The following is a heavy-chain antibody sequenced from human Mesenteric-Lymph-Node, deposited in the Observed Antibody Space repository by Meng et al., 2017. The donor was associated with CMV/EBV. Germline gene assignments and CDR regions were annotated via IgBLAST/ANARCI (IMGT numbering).Heavy chain of an antibody. CDR3: AREPPYSGSYFD. J-gene: IGHJ4*02. CDR1: GYTFTSYA. D-gene: IGHD1-26*01. Sequence: CKASGYTFTSYAMHWVRQAPGQRLEWMGWINAGNGNTNYAQKLQGRVTMTTDTSTSTAYMELRSLRSDDTAVYYCAREPPYSGSYFDWGQGTLVTVSS. CDR2: INAGNGNT. V-gene: IGHV1-3*01.